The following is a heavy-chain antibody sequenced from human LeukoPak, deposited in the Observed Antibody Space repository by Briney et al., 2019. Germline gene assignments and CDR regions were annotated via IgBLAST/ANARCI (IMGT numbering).Heavy chain of an antibody. CDR3: ARDGSGSYFLDFDY. CDR1: GFTFSSYA. V-gene: IGHV3-30-3*01. CDR2: ISYDGSNK. D-gene: IGHD1-26*01. J-gene: IGHJ4*02. Sequence: GGSLRLSCAASGFTFSSYAMHWVRQAPGKGLEWVAVISYDGSNKYYADSVKGRFTISRDNSKNTLYLQMNSLRAEDTAVYYCARDGSGSYFLDFDYWGQGTLVTVSS.